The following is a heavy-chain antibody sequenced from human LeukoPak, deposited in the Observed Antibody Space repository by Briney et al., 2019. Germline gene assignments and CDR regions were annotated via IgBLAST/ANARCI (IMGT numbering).Heavy chain of an antibody. Sequence: SETLSLTCTVSGYSISSGYYWGWIRQPPGKGLEWIGSIYHSGSTYYNPSLKSRVTISVDTSKNQFSLKLSSVTAADTAVYYCARTGSGRGGVTDYWGQGTLVTVSS. V-gene: IGHV4-38-2*02. CDR2: IYHSGST. CDR1: GYSISSGYY. D-gene: IGHD1-26*01. J-gene: IGHJ4*02. CDR3: ARTGSGRGGVTDY.